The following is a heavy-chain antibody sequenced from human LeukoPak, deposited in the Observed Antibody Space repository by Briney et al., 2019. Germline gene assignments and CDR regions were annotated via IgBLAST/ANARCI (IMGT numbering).Heavy chain of an antibody. V-gene: IGHV4-34*01. J-gene: IGHJ4*02. CDR3: ARGLSSGSYYSPFDY. CDR1: GGSFSGYY. Sequence: SETLSLTCAVYGGSFSGYYWSWIRQPPGKWLEWIGEINHSGSTNYNPSLKSRVTISVDTSKNQFSLKLSSVTAADTAVYYCARGLSSGSYYSPFDYWGQGTLVTVSS. D-gene: IGHD3-10*01. CDR2: INHSGST.